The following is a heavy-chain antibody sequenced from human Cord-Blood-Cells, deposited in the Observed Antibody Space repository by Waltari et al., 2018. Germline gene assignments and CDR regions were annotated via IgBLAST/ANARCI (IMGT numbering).Heavy chain of an antibody. Sequence: QVQLVQSGAEVKKPGSSVKVSCKASGGPFSSYAISWVRQAPGQALEWLGGIIPIFGTANYEKKCQGRVTITADESASTADMELSSLRSEDTAVYYCARTPIIVGAPNYYFYGMDVWGQGTTVTVSS. J-gene: IGHJ6*02. V-gene: IGHV1-69*01. D-gene: IGHD1-26*01. CDR1: GGPFSSYA. CDR2: IIPIFGTA. CDR3: ARTPIIVGAPNYYFYGMDV.